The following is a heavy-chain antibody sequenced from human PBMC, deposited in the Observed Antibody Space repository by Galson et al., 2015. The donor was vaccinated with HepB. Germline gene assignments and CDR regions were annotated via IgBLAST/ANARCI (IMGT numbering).Heavy chain of an antibody. Sequence: SLTCTVSGGSISSSSYYWGWIRQPPGKGLEWIGSIYYSGSTYYNPSLKSRVTISVDTSKNQFSLKLSSVTAADTAVYYCARHFYYGSGSYDLDYWGQGTLVTVSS. CDR2: IYYSGST. CDR1: GGSISSSSYY. D-gene: IGHD3-10*01. CDR3: ARHFYYGSGSYDLDY. V-gene: IGHV4-39*01. J-gene: IGHJ4*02.